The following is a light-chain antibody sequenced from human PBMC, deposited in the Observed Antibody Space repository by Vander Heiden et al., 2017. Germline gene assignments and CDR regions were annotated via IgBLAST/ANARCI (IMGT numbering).Light chain of an antibody. J-gene: IGKJ4*01. CDR2: GAS. CDR3: QQYNNWPLT. V-gene: IGKV3-15*01. Sequence: EIVMTQSPATLSVSPGERATLSCRASPSVSSNLAWYQQKPGQAPRLLIYGASTRATGIPARFSGSGSGTEFILTISSLQSEDFAVYYCQQYNNWPLTFGGGTKVEIK. CDR1: PSVSSN.